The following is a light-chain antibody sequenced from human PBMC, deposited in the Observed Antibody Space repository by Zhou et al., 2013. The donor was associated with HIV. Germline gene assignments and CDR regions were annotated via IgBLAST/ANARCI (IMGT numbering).Light chain of an antibody. CDR3: QQYYDYLWT. CDR2: GAS. V-gene: IGKV3D-15*01. CDR1: QNIGTK. Sequence: EVVITQSPVTLSASPGESVTLSCRASQNIGTKLAWYRQKVGQAPRLLIYGASTLQSGVPSRFSGTGSGTDFTLTISCLQSEDFATYYCQQYYDYLWTFGHGTKV. J-gene: IGKJ1*01.